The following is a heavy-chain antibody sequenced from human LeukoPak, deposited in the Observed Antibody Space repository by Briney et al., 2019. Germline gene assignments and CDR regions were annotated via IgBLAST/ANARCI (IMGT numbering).Heavy chain of an antibody. CDR1: GFTFDDYG. D-gene: IGHD3-22*01. Sequence: GGSLRLSCAASGFTFDDYGMSWVRQAPGKGLEWVSGINWNGGSTGYADSVKGRFTISRDNAKNSLYLQMNSLRTEDTALYYCARENLADYYDSSGYFDYWGQGTLVTVSS. V-gene: IGHV3-20*04. J-gene: IGHJ4*02. CDR3: ARENLADYYDSSGYFDY. CDR2: INWNGGST.